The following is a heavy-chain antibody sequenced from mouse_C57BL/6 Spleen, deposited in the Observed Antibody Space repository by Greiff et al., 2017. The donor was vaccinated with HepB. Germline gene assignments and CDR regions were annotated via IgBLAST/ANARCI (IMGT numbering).Heavy chain of an antibody. D-gene: IGHD2-4*01. CDR3: ARHGGLRSAMDY. Sequence: EVQLVESGGDLVKPGGSLKLSCAASGFTFSSYGMSWVRQTPDKRLEWVATISSGGSYTYYPDSVKGRFTISRDNAKNTLYLQMSSLKSEDTAMYYCARHGGLRSAMDYWGQGASVTVSS. CDR1: GFTFSSYG. CDR2: ISSGGSYT. V-gene: IGHV5-6*01. J-gene: IGHJ4*01.